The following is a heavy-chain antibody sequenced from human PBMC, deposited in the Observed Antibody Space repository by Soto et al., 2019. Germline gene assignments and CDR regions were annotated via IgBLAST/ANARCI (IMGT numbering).Heavy chain of an antibody. Sequence: PGGSLRLSCAASGFSFSDSYMSWVRQAPGKGPEWIGSVFYTGFTSYNPSLESRVSVSVDTSKNQFSLKVSGVSAADTAVYYCATSQKGYNWNYFDHWGQGALVTVSS. CDR2: VFYTGFT. CDR3: ATSQKGYNWNYFDH. CDR1: GFSFSDSY. V-gene: IGHV4-59*04. D-gene: IGHD1-20*01. J-gene: IGHJ4*02.